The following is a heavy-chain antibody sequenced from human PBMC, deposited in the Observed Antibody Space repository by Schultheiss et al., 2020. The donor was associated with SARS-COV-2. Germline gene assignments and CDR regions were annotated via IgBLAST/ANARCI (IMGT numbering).Heavy chain of an antibody. V-gene: IGHV4-38-2*01. D-gene: IGHD4-17*01. Sequence: GSLRLSCAGSGFTFSDYNMNWVRQAPGKGLEWIGSIYYSGNTYYNPSLKSRVTISVDTSKNQFSLKLSSVTAADTAMYYCARSSGRYGLPDYWGQGTLVTVSS. CDR2: IYYSGNT. CDR3: ARSSGRYGLPDY. J-gene: IGHJ4*02. CDR1: GFTFSDYN.